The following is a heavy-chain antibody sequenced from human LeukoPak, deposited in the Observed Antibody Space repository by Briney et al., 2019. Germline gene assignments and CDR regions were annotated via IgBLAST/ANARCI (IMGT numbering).Heavy chain of an antibody. CDR2: IYYSGST. J-gene: IGHJ4*02. CDR3: ARDRGYNYGFFDY. CDR1: GGSISSSSYY. D-gene: IGHD5-18*01. Sequence: SETLSLTCTVSGGSISSSSYYWGWIRQPPGKGLEWIGSIYYSGSTYYNPSLKSRVTISVDTSKNQFSLKLSSVTAADTAVYYCARDRGYNYGFFDYWGQGTLVTVS. V-gene: IGHV4-39*02.